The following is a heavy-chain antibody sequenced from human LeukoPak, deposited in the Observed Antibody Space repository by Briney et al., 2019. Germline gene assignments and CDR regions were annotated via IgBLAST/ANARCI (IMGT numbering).Heavy chain of an antibody. CDR1: GFTISNNF. CDR2: IYSGGST. J-gene: IGHJ1*01. CDR3: ARDTDYYGSGRHGYFDH. V-gene: IGHV3-66*01. Sequence: GGSLRLSCAASGFTISNNFMGWVRQAPGKGLEWVSLIYSGGSTYSADSVKGRFTISRDNSKNTLHLQMNSLRAEDTAVYYCARDTDYYGSGRHGYFDHWGQGTLVTVSS. D-gene: IGHD3-10*01.